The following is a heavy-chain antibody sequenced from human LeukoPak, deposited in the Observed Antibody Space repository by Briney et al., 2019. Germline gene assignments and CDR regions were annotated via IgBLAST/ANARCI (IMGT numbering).Heavy chain of an antibody. CDR2: INSDGSST. J-gene: IGHJ4*02. CDR3: ARGGRTAVANFDY. Sequence: GGSLRLSCAASGFTFSSYWMHWVRQAPGKGLVWVSRINSDGSSTSYADSVKGRFTISRDNAKNTLYLQMNSLRAEDTAVYYCARGGRTAVANFDYWGQGTLVTVSS. V-gene: IGHV3-74*01. D-gene: IGHD6-19*01. CDR1: GFTFSSYW.